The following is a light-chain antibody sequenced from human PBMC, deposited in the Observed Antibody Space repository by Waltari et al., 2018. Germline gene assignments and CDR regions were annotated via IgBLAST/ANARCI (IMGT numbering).Light chain of an antibody. CDR3: QQYYNTPPT. V-gene: IGKV4-1*01. J-gene: IGKJ1*01. CDR2: WAS. CDR1: QSVLYTSNNKNY. Sequence: DIVMTQSPDSLAVSLGERAPIHCKSSQSVLYTSNNKNYLAWYQQKPGQPPKLLISWASTRESGVPDRFSGSGSGTDFTLTISSLQAEDVAVYHCQQYYNTPPTFGQGTKVEIK.